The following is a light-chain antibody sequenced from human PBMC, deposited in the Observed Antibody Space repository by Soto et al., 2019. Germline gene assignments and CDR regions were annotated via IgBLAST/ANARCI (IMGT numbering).Light chain of an antibody. CDR2: DNN. Sequence: QSVLTQPPSVSAAPGQKVTISCSGSSSNIGNNYVSWSQQLPGTAPKLLIYDNNHRPSGIPDRFSGSKSGTSATLGITGLQTGDEADYYCGTWDSSLSVVIFGGGTKLTVL. J-gene: IGLJ2*01. V-gene: IGLV1-51*01. CDR3: GTWDSSLSVVI. CDR1: SSNIGNNY.